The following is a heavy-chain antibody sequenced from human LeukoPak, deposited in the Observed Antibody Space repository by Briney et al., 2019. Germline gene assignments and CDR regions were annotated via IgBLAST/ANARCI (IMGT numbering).Heavy chain of an antibody. Sequence: SETLSLTCTVSGGSINSTNYYWGWIRQPPGKGLEWIGNIYYSGRTYYNPSLKSRVTISGDTSKNQFSLNLTSVTAADTAVYYCARESPWSGYFDYWGQGTLVTVSS. CDR2: IYYSGRT. CDR3: ARESPWSGYFDY. V-gene: IGHV4-39*07. CDR1: GGSINSTNYY. D-gene: IGHD3-3*01. J-gene: IGHJ4*02.